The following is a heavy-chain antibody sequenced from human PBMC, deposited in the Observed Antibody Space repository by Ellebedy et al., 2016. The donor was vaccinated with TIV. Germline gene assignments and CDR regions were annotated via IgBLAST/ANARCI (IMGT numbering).Heavy chain of an antibody. J-gene: IGHJ2*01. CDR1: GGSISSYY. CDR3: AREGDCSSTSCYRTKNWYFDL. D-gene: IGHD2-2*01. CDR2: INHSGST. Sequence: SETLSLTXTVSGGSISSYYWSWIRQPPGKGLEWIGEINHSGSTNYNPSLKSRVTISVDTSKNQFSLKLSSVTAADTAVYYCAREGDCSSTSCYRTKNWYFDLWGRGTLVTVSS. V-gene: IGHV4-34*01.